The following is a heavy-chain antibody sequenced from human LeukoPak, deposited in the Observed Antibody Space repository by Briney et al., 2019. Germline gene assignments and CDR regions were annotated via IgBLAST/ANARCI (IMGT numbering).Heavy chain of an antibody. CDR3: ARGQQQLVLHAIRNWFDP. D-gene: IGHD6-13*01. V-gene: IGHV4-38-2*02. CDR1: GYSISSGYY. Sequence: WETLSLTCTVSGYSISSGYYWGWIRQPPGKGLEWIVSIYHSGSTYYNPSLKSRVTISVDTSKNQFSLKLSSVTAADTAVYYCARGQQQLVLHAIRNWFDPWGQGTLVTVSS. CDR2: IYHSGST. J-gene: IGHJ5*02.